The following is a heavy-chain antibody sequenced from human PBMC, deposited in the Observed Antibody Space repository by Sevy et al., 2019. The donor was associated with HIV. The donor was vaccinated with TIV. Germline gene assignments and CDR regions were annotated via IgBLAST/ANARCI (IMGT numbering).Heavy chain of an antibody. CDR1: GFTFSNYW. V-gene: IGHV3-7*01. J-gene: IGHJ4*02. Sequence: GGSLRLSCAASGFTFSNYWMSWLRQAPGKGLESVANINQDGSEKYYVDSVKGRFTISRDNAKNLLYLQMNSLRPEDTAVFYCARLWAYSSSYYKYYFDYWGQGTLVTVSS. D-gene: IGHD6-13*01. CDR2: INQDGSEK. CDR3: ARLWAYSSSYYKYYFDY.